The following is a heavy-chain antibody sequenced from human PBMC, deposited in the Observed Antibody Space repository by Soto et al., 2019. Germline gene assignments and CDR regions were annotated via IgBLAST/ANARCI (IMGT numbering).Heavy chain of an antibody. Sequence: SETLSLTWAVSGASSNTYYGSWIRQPPGKGLEWIGYFYYSGLTNYNPSLKSRVTISLDTSKNQFSLKLSSVTAADTAVYFCARGNTHGYYFLDVWGRGTTVTVS. CDR3: ARGNTHGYYFLDV. CDR2: FYYSGLT. V-gene: IGHV4-59*08. D-gene: IGHD3-22*01. J-gene: IGHJ6*03. CDR1: GASSNTYY.